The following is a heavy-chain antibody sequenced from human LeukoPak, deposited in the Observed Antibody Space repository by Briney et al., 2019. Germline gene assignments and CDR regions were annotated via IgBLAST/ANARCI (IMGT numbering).Heavy chain of an antibody. D-gene: IGHD6-6*01. CDR1: GYTFTGYY. CDR2: INPNSGGT. CDR3: ARVYFARSSSLDY. Sequence: ASVKVSCKASGYTFTGYYMHWVRQAPGQGLEWMGWINPNSGGTNYAQKFQGRVTMTRDTSISTAYMELSRLRSDDTAVYYCARVYFARSSSLDYWGQGTLVTASS. V-gene: IGHV1-2*02. J-gene: IGHJ4*02.